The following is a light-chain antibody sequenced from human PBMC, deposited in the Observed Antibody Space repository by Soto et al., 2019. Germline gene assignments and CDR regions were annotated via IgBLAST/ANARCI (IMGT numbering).Light chain of an antibody. CDR3: QQYGTSPLT. CDR1: QSVSSSY. Sequence: EIVLTQSPGTLSLSPGERATLSCRASQSVSSSYLAWYQQKPGQAPRLLISGASSRATGIPDRFSGSGSGTDFTLTISRLEPEDFAVYYCQQYGTSPLTFGGGTKVEIK. J-gene: IGKJ4*01. V-gene: IGKV3-20*01. CDR2: GAS.